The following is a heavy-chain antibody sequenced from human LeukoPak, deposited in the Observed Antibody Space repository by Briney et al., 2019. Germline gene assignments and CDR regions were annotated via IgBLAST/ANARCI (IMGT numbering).Heavy chain of an antibody. J-gene: IGHJ6*03. CDR2: ISGSGGST. Sequence: GGSLRLSFAASGFTFSSYAMSWVRQAPGKGLEWVSAISGSGGSTYYADSVKGRFTISRDNSKNTLYLQMNSLRAEDTAVHYCAREGKLELPPYYYYYMDVWGKGTTVTVSS. CDR1: GFTFSSYA. CDR3: AREGKLELPPYYYYYMDV. V-gene: IGHV3-23*01. D-gene: IGHD1-7*01.